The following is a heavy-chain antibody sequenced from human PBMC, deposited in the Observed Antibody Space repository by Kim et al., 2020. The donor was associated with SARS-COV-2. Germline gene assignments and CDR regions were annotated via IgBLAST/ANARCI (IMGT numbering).Heavy chain of an antibody. V-gene: IGHV4-39*01. J-gene: IGHJ3*02. Sequence: GPTNYSQSLKSRFTMSADPPKTQFSLRLSSVTAADTAVYYCARVLGAFDSWGQGTIVTVSS. CDR2: GPT. CDR3: ARVLGAFDS.